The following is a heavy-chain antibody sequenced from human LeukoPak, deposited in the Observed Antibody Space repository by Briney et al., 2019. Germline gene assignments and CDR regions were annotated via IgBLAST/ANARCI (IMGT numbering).Heavy chain of an antibody. V-gene: IGHV4-34*01. CDR1: GGSFSGYY. CDR3: ARRKLPGSSCLDS. CDR2: INHSGST. D-gene: IGHD6-13*01. J-gene: IGHJ4*02. Sequence: SETLSLTCAVYGGSFSGYYWSWIRQPPGKGLEWIGEINHSGSTNYNPSLKSRVTISVDTSKNQFSLKLSSVTAADTAVYYCARRKLPGSSCLDSWGQGTLVTVSS.